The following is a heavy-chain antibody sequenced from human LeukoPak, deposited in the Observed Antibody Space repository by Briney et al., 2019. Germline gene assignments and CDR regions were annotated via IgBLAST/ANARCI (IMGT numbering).Heavy chain of an antibody. Sequence: GGSLRLSCAASGFTFSSYSMNWVRQAPGKGLEGVSSISSSSSYTYYADSVKGRFTISRDNARNSLYLQMNSLRAEDTAVYYCARVPGDYWGQGTLVTVSS. CDR2: ISSSSSYT. J-gene: IGHJ4*02. CDR1: GFTFSSYS. V-gene: IGHV3-21*01. CDR3: ARVPGDY.